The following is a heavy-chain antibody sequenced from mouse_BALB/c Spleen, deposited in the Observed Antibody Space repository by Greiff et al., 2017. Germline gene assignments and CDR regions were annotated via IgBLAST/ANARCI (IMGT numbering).Heavy chain of an antibody. J-gene: IGHJ2*01. D-gene: IGHD3-1*01. CDR2: INPYNDGT. Sequence: EVKLVESGPELVKPGASVKMSCKASGYTFTSYVMHWVKQKPGQGLEWIGYINPYNDGTKYNEKFKGKATLTSDKSSSTAYMELSSLTSEDSAVYYCARGAMPYYFDYWGQGTTLTVSS. CDR1: GYTFTSYV. CDR3: ARGAMPYYFDY. V-gene: IGHV1-14*01.